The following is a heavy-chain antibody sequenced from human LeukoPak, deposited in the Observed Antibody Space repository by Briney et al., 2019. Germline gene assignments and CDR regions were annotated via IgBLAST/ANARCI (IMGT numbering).Heavy chain of an antibody. Sequence: GGSLRLSCAASGFTFSTYNMNWVRRAPGKGLEWVSSISSTSSYIYYADSVEGRFTISRDNAKNSLYLQMNSLRAEDTAVYYCAKVRGTMIVLRDAFDIWGQGTMVTVSS. V-gene: IGHV3-21*04. J-gene: IGHJ3*02. CDR2: ISSTSSYI. CDR3: AKVRGTMIVLRDAFDI. CDR1: GFTFSTYN. D-gene: IGHD3-22*01.